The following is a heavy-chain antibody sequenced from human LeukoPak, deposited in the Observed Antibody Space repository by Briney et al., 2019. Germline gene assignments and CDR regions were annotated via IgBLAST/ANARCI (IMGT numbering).Heavy chain of an antibody. Sequence: SETLSLTCTVSGGSISSSSYYWGWIRQPPGKGLEWIGSIYYSGSTYYNPSLKSRVTISVGTSKNQFSLKLSSVTAADTAVYYCARDSRPDYYDSSGYYSLYYFDYWGQGTLVTVSS. D-gene: IGHD3-22*01. CDR3: ARDSRPDYYDSSGYYSLYYFDY. V-gene: IGHV4-39*07. CDR2: IYYSGST. CDR1: GGSISSSSYY. J-gene: IGHJ4*02.